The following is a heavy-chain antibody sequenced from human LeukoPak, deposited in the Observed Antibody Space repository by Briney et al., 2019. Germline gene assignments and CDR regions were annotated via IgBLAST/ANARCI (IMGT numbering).Heavy chain of an antibody. J-gene: IGHJ3*02. V-gene: IGHV3-21*01. Sequence: GGSLRLSCEASGFPFSNYGMNWVRQAPGKGLEWVSFTDTSGNYIYYGDSVKGRFTISRDNAKNLVFLQMNGLRAEGTAVYYCARGRSITLLRGVAMSDGFDIWGQGAMVAVSS. CDR3: ARGRSITLLRGVAMSDGFDI. CDR1: GFPFSNYG. D-gene: IGHD3-10*01. CDR2: TDTSGNYI.